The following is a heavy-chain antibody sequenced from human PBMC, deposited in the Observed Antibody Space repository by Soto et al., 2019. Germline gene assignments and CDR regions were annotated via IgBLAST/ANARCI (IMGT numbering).Heavy chain of an antibody. D-gene: IGHD4-4*01. V-gene: IGHV3-21*01. CDR3: AREGINNYNEYYFDS. CDR2: ISGSGNYT. J-gene: IGHJ4*02. CDR1: GFTFSTYS. Sequence: GGSLRLSCAASGFTFSTYSMNWVGQSPGKGLEWVSSISGSGNYTHYADFLRGRFTISRDNAKTSLYLQMNSLRAEDTAVYYCAREGINNYNEYYFDSWGQGTVVTVSS.